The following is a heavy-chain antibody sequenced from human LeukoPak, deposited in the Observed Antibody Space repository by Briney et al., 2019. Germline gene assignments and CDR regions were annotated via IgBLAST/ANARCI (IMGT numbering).Heavy chain of an antibody. D-gene: IGHD3-10*02. CDR2: IYSGGST. CDR3: AELGITMIGGV. J-gene: IGHJ6*04. V-gene: IGHV3-53*01. Sequence: GGSLRLSCVVSGFTVSTNYMSWVRQAPGKGLEWVSLIYSGGSTYYADSVKGRFTISRDNSKNSLYLQMNSLRAEDTAVYYCAELGITMIGGVWGKGTTVTISS. CDR1: GFTVSTNY.